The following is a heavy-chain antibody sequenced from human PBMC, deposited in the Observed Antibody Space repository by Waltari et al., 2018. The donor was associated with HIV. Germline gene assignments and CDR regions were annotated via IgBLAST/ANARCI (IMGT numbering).Heavy chain of an antibody. J-gene: IGHJ4*02. Sequence: QVQLQQWGAGLLKPSEPLSLTCAVYGGSFSGYYWSWIRQPPGKGLEWIGEINHSGSTNYNPSLKSRVTISVDTSKNQFSLKLSSVTAADTAVYYCARETPLRTAGHFDYWGQGTLVTVSS. CDR1: GGSFSGYY. V-gene: IGHV4-34*01. CDR3: ARETPLRTAGHFDY. CDR2: INHSGST. D-gene: IGHD6-13*01.